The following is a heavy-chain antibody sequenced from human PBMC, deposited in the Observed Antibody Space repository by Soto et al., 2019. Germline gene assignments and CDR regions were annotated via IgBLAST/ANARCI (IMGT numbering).Heavy chain of an antibody. D-gene: IGHD2-21*02. V-gene: IGHV1-69*06. CDR1: GTTFSTYA. J-gene: IGHJ4*02. CDR2: IIPIFGTA. Sequence: QVHLVQSGAEVKKSGSSVKVSCKASGTTFSTYAISWVRQAPGQGLEWMGRIIPIFGTADYAPDFQDRVTITADTSTSTADMEMSSMRSEDTAVYYCATEVVTVTTFGYFDHWGQGTLVTVSS. CDR3: ATEVVTVTTFGYFDH.